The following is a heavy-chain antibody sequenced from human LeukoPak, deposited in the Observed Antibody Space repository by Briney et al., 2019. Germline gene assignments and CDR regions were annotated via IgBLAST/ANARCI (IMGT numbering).Heavy chain of an antibody. V-gene: IGHV3-30*02. Sequence: GSSLRLSCAASGFTFSSYGMHWVRQAPGKGLEWVAFIGYDGRNKYYADSVKGRFTISRDNSKNTLYLQMNSLRAEDTAVYYCAKDNAYYYADYWGQGTLVTVSS. CDR3: AKDNAYYYADY. D-gene: IGHD3-10*01. CDR2: IGYDGRNK. J-gene: IGHJ4*02. CDR1: GFTFSSYG.